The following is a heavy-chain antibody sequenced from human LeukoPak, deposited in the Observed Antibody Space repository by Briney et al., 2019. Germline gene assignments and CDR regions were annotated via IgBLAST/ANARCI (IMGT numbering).Heavy chain of an antibody. D-gene: IGHD1-26*01. CDR2: ISGSGVTT. CDR1: GFTFSSYA. V-gene: IGHV3-23*01. Sequence: PGGSLRLSCVASGFTFSSYAMSWVRQAPGKWLEWVSAISGSGVTTHYAGSVKGRFSISRDNSKNTLYLQMNSLRAEDTALYYCAKKVVVGATSPYSDFQDWGQGTLVTVSS. CDR3: AKKVVVGATSPYSDFQD. J-gene: IGHJ1*01.